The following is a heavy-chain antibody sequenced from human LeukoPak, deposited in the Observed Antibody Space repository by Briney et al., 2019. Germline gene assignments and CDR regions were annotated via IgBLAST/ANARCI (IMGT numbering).Heavy chain of an antibody. CDR3: ARGAFDL. V-gene: IGHV4-39*07. Sequence: SETLSLTCTVSGGSIGSSNSYWGWIRQPPGQGLEWIGTVFYSGSPYYNPSLKSRVTISMDTSKNQFSLNLTSVTAADTAVYYCARGAFDLWGRGTLVTVSS. J-gene: IGHJ2*01. CDR1: GGSIGSSNSY. CDR2: VFYSGSP.